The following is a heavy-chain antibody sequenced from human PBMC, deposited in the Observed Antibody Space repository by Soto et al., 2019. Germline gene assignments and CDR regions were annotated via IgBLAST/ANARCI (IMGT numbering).Heavy chain of an antibody. V-gene: IGHV3-33*01. D-gene: IGHD3-10*01. J-gene: IGHJ6*02. CDR3: ARDLPRRGAPGYYYYGMDV. Sequence: GGSLRLSCAASGFTFSSYGMHWVRQAPGKGLEWVAVIWYDGSNKYYADSVKGRFTISRDNSKNTLYLQMNSLRAEDTAVYYCARDLPRRGAPGYYYYGMDVWGQGTTVTVS. CDR2: IWYDGSNK. CDR1: GFTFSSYG.